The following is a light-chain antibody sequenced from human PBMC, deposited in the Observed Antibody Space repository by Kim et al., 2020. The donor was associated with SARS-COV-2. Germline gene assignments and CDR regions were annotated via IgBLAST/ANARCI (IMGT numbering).Light chain of an antibody. Sequence: SASVGDRVTIACRASQNINSYLNWYQQTPGKAPNLLIYAASNLQTGVPSRFSGSGSGTDFTLTITSLQPEDFATYYCQQTYDSPRSFGQGTKLEIK. CDR2: AAS. CDR3: QQTYDSPRS. V-gene: IGKV1-39*01. J-gene: IGKJ2*01. CDR1: QNINSY.